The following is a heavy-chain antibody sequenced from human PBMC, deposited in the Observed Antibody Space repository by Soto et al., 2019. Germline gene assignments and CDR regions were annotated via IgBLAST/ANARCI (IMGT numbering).Heavy chain of an antibody. CDR3: ARDLGRQRPYYYYYGMDV. CDR1: GFTFSSYG. D-gene: IGHD1-1*01. V-gene: IGHV3-33*01. J-gene: IGHJ6*02. CDR2: IWYDGSNK. Sequence: PGGSLRLSCAASGFTFSSYGMHWVLQAPGKGLEWVAVIWYDGSNKYYADSVKGRFTISRDNSKNTLYLQMNSLRAEDTAVYYCARDLGRQRPYYYYYGMDVWGQGTTVT.